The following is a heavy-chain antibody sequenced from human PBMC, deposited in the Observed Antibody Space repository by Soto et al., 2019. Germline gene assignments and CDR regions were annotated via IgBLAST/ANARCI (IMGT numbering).Heavy chain of an antibody. CDR3: AKDISGSYLVEGGYFDY. CDR2: ISYDGSNK. D-gene: IGHD1-26*01. CDR1: GFTFSSYG. V-gene: IGHV3-30*18. Sequence: PGGSLRLSCAASGFTFSSYGMHWVRQAPGKGLEWVAVISYDGSNKYYADSVKGRFTISRDNSKNTLYLQMNSLRAEDTAVYYCAKDISGSYLVEGGYFDYWGQGTLVTVSS. J-gene: IGHJ4*02.